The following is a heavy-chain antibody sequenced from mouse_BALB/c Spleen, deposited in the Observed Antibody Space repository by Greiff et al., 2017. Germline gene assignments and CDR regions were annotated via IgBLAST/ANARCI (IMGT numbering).Heavy chain of an antibody. CDR3: ARGGPRDWFAY. J-gene: IGHJ3*01. CDR2: IFPGSGNT. V-gene: IGHV1-66*01. Sequence: VQLQQSGPELVKPGASVKISCKASGYSFTSYYIHWVKQRPGQGLEWIGWIFPGSGNTKYNEKFKGKATLTADTSSSTAYMQLSSLTSEDSAVYFCARGGPRDWFAYWGQGTLVTVSA. CDR1: GYSFTSYY.